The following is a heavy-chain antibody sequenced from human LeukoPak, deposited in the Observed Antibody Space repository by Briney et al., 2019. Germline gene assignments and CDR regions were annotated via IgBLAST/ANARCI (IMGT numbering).Heavy chain of an antibody. D-gene: IGHD5-18*01. V-gene: IGHV4-4*07. CDR2: IYTSGST. CDR1: GGSISSYY. CDR3: ARDRDEQLWLGSREENYYYGMDV. J-gene: IGHJ6*02. Sequence: PSETLSLTCTVSGGSISSYYWSWIRPPAGKGLEWIGRIYTSGSTNYNPSLKSRVTMSVDTSKNQFSLKLSSVTAADTAVYYCARDRDEQLWLGSREENYYYGMDVWGQGTTVTVSS.